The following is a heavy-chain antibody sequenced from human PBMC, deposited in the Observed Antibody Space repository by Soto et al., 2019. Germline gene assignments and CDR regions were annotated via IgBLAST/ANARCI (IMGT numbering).Heavy chain of an antibody. Sequence: SETLSLTCTVSGGSISSGDYYWSWIRQPPGKGLEWIGYIYYSGSTYYNPSLKSRVTISVDTSKNQFSLKLSSVTAADTAVYYCASTPGYCSSTSCYAGWFDPWGQGTLVTVSS. CDR3: ASTPGYCSSTSCYAGWFDP. CDR1: GGSISSGDYY. V-gene: IGHV4-30-4*01. CDR2: IYYSGST. D-gene: IGHD2-2*01. J-gene: IGHJ5*02.